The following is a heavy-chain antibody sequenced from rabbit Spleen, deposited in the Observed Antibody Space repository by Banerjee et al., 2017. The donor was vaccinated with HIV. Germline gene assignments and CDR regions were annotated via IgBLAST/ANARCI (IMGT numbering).Heavy chain of an antibody. J-gene: IGHJ6*01. CDR2: IDVGSSGFT. Sequence: QSLEESGGDLVKPGASLTLSCTASGVSFSANSYMCWVRQAPGKGLEWIACIDVGSSGFTYFASWAKGRFTISKPSSTTVTLQLNSLSAADTATYFCARDTSSSFSSYGMDLWGQGTLVT. D-gene: IGHD1-1*01. V-gene: IGHV1S40*01. CDR1: GVSFSANSY. CDR3: ARDTSSSFSSYGMDL.